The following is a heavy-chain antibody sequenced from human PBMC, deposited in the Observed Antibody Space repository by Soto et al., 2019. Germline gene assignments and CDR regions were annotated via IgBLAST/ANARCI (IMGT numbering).Heavy chain of an antibody. CDR2: IGSSGSTI. CDR1: GFTFSSYS. Sequence: EVQLVESGGGLVQPGGSLRLSCAASGFTFSSYSMNWVRQAPGKGLEWVSYIGSSGSTIYYADSVKGRFTISRDSAKNSLDLPMNSLRDEDTVVYYCARDLGYGLFDYWGQGTLVTVSS. CDR3: ARDLGYGLFDY. D-gene: IGHD5-18*01. J-gene: IGHJ4*02. V-gene: IGHV3-48*02.